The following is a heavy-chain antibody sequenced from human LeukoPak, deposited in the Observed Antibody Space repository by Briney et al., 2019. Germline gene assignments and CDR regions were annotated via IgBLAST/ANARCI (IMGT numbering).Heavy chain of an antibody. D-gene: IGHD2-2*01. CDR2: INPSGGST. CDR3: ARVGKGYCSSTSCWVEKGHFDY. J-gene: IGHJ4*02. CDR1: GYTFTSYY. V-gene: IGHV1-46*01. Sequence: ASVKVSCKASGYTFTSYYMHWVRQAPGQGLEWMGIINPSGGSTSYAQKFQGRVTMTRDTSTSTVYMELSSLRSEDTAVYYCARVGKGYCSSTSCWVEKGHFDYWGQGTLVTVSS.